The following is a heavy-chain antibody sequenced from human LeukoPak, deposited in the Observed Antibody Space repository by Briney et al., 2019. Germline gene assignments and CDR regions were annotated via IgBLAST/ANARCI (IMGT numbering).Heavy chain of an antibody. J-gene: IGHJ4*02. Sequence: LRLSCAASGFTFSSYGMHWVRQAPGKGLEWVSGISWNSGSIGYADSVKGRFTISRDNAKNSLYLQMNSLRAEDTAVYYCARGRYDSSGSYSLFDYWGQGTLVTVSS. V-gene: IGHV3-9*01. CDR2: ISWNSGSI. CDR3: ARGRYDSSGSYSLFDY. D-gene: IGHD3-22*01. CDR1: GFTFSSYG.